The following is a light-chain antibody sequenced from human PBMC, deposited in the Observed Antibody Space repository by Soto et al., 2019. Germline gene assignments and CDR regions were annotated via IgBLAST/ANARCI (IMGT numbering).Light chain of an antibody. J-gene: IGKJ5*01. V-gene: IGKV3-20*01. CDR3: QQYGSSSP. CDR2: GAS. CDR1: QSVSSSY. Sequence: EVVLSQSPGTLSLSPGERATLSCRASQSVSSSYLAWYQQKPGQAPRLLIYGASSRATGIPDRFSGSGSGTDFTLTISRLEPEDIAVYYCQQYGSSSPFGQGTRLEIK.